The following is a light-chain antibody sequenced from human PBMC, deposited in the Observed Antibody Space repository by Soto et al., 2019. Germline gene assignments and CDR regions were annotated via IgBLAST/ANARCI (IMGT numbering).Light chain of an antibody. V-gene: IGKV3-20*01. Sequence: IVLMQSPGTLSLSPGERATLSCRASQSGADDYIAWYQQKPDQAPRLLIYGATIRATGIPDRFSGSGSGTDYTLTISRLEPEDFAVYFCQQYGSSPTSFVQGTKLDI. J-gene: IGKJ2*01. CDR3: QQYGSSPTS. CDR2: GAT. CDR1: QSGADDY.